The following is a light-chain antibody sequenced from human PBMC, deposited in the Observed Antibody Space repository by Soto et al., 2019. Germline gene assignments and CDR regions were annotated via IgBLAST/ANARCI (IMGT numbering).Light chain of an antibody. CDR2: KAS. V-gene: IGKV1-5*03. J-gene: IGKJ1*01. Sequence: QMTQSPSTLSASVGDRVTITCRASQSISSWLAWYQQKPGKAPKLLIYKASSLESGVPSRFSGSGSGTEFTLTISSLQPDDFATYYCQQYNSYSWTFGQGTKVDIK. CDR3: QQYNSYSWT. CDR1: QSISSW.